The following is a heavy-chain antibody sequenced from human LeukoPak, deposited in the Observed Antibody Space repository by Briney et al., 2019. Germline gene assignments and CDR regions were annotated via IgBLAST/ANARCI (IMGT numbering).Heavy chain of an antibody. CDR1: GFTFSSYS. D-gene: IGHD2-15*01. CDR2: ISSSSSYI. V-gene: IGHV3-21*01. J-gene: IGHJ4*02. Sequence: GGSLRLSCAASGFTFSSYSMNWVRQAPGKGLEWVSSISSSSSYIYYAGSVKGRFTISRDNAKNSLYLQMNSLRAEDTAVYYCARDWWLDYWGQGTLVTVSS. CDR3: ARDWWLDY.